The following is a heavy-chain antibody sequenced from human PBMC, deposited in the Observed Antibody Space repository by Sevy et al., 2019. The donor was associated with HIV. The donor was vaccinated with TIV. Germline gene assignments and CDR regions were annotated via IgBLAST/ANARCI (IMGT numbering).Heavy chain of an antibody. CDR3: ARDDRSSTSCYRAPYYYYGMDV. V-gene: IGHV1-18*01. J-gene: IGHJ6*02. CDR1: GYTFTSYG. Sequence: ASVKVSCKASGYTFTSYGISWVRQAPGQGLEWMGWISAYNGNTNYAQKLQGRVTMTTDTSTSTAYMELRSLRSDDTAVYYCARDDRSSTSCYRAPYYYYGMDVWGQGTTVTVSS. D-gene: IGHD2-2*02. CDR2: ISAYNGNT.